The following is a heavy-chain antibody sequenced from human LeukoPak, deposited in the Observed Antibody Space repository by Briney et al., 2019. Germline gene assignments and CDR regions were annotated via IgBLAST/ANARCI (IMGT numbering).Heavy chain of an antibody. CDR3: AKAATKTFDSGSYSADY. J-gene: IGHJ4*02. Sequence: GGSLRLSCAASGFTFSSYAMSWVRQAPGKGLEWVSGISGSGGNTYYADSVKGRFTISRDNSKNTLYLQMNSLRAEDTAVYYCAKAATKTFDSGSYSADYWGQGTLVTVSS. CDR1: GFTFSSYA. V-gene: IGHV3-23*01. D-gene: IGHD3-10*01. CDR2: ISGSGGNT.